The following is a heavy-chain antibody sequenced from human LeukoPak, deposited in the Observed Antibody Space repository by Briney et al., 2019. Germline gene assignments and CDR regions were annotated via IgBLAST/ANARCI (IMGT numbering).Heavy chain of an antibody. CDR1: GFTFSSYA. V-gene: IGHV3-30-3*01. J-gene: IGHJ3*02. CDR3: AREPPPSSGWQVDAFDI. CDR2: ISYDGSNK. Sequence: GGSLRLSCAASGFTFSSYAMHWVRQAPGKGLEWVAVISYDGSNKYYADSVKGRFTISRDNSKNTLYLQMNSLRAEDTAVYYCAREPPPSSGWQVDAFDIWGQGTMVTVSS. D-gene: IGHD6-19*01.